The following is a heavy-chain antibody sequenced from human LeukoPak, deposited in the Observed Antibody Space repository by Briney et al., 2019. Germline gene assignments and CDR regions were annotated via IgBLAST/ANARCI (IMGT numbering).Heavy chain of an antibody. V-gene: IGHV3-20*04. J-gene: IGHJ6*03. Sequence: GGSLRLSCAASGFTFSSYWMSWVRQAPGKGLEWVSGTYWNGGGTGYADSVRGRFTISRDNAKSSLYLQMNSLRPEDTALYYCARKHADYMDVWGKGTTVIVSS. CDR2: TYWNGGGT. CDR1: GFTFSSYW. D-gene: IGHD6-25*01. CDR3: ARKHADYMDV.